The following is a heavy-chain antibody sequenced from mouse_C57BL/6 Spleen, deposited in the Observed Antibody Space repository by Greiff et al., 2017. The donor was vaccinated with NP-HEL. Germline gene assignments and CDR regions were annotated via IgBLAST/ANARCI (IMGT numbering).Heavy chain of an antibody. J-gene: IGHJ2*01. D-gene: IGHD3-3*01. V-gene: IGHV5-17*01. CDR3: AGTGYYFDY. CDR2: ISSGSSTI. CDR1: GFTFSDSG. Sequence: EVKLVESGGGLVKPGGSLKLSCAASGFTFSDSGMHWVRQAPEKGLEWVAYISSGSSTIYYADTVKGRFTISRDNAKNTLFLQMTSLRSEDTAMYYCAGTGYYFDYWGQGTTLTVSS.